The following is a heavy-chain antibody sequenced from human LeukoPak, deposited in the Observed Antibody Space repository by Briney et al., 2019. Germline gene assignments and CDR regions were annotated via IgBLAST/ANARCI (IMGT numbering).Heavy chain of an antibody. D-gene: IGHD1-7*01. CDR1: GGSISSGGHY. V-gene: IGHV4-31*03. J-gene: IGHJ5*02. CDR3: TGRGSWNYDWFDP. Sequence: SQTLSLTCTVSGGSISSGGHYWSWIRQHPGKGLEWIGYIYYSGSTYYNPSLKSRVTISVDTSKNQFSLKLSSVTAADTAVYYCTGRGSWNYDWFDPWGQGTLVTVSS. CDR2: IYYSGST.